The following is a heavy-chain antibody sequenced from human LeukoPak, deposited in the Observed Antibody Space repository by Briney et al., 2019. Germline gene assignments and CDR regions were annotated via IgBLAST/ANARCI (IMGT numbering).Heavy chain of an antibody. D-gene: IGHD3-3*01. CDR1: GGSFSGYY. Sequence: SETLSLTCAVYGGSFSGYYWSWIRQPPGKGLEWMGEINHSGSTNYNPSLKSRVTISVDTSKNQFSLKLSSVTAADTAVYYCARGDGGYDFWSGPLSRPPDYWGQGTLVTVSS. V-gene: IGHV4-34*01. CDR2: INHSGST. CDR3: ARGDGGYDFWSGPLSRPPDY. J-gene: IGHJ4*02.